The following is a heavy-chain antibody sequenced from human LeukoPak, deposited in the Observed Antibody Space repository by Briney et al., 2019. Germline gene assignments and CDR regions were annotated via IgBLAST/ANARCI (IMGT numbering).Heavy chain of an antibody. J-gene: IGHJ5*02. Sequence: PSETLSLTCTVPGGSISSHYWSWIRQPPGKGLEWIGYIYYSGSTNYNPSLKSRVTISVDTSKNQFSLKLSSVTAADTAVYYCARVAWGYCSGGSCYPGWFDPWGQGTLVTVSS. D-gene: IGHD2-15*01. CDR2: IYYSGST. CDR1: GGSISSHY. CDR3: ARVAWGYCSGGSCYPGWFDP. V-gene: IGHV4-59*11.